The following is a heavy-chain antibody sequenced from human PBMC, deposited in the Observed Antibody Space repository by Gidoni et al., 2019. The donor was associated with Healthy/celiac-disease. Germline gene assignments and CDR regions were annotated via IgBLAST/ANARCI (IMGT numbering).Heavy chain of an antibody. CDR2: SSCSGGST. J-gene: IGHJ3*02. V-gene: IGHV3-23*01. CDR1: GYTFSSYA. CDR3: AKGRGGNSGKNAFDI. Sequence: EVQLLESGGGLVQPGGTLRLACAASGYTFSSYAMSWVRQATGKGVELGSASSCSGGSTYYADSVKGRFTISRDNSKNTLYLQMNSLRAEDTAVYYCAKGRGGNSGKNAFDIWGQGTMVTVSS. D-gene: IGHD2-21*02.